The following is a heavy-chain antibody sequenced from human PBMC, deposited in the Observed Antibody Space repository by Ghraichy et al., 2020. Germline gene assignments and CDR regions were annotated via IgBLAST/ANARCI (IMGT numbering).Heavy chain of an antibody. D-gene: IGHD6-19*01. V-gene: IGHV3-30*18. CDR3: AKDSSGWYASMSYFYYGMDV. J-gene: IGHJ6*02. CDR1: GFTFNNFG. CDR2: ISSDGNKK. Sequence: GGSLRLSCAASGFTFNNFGMHWVRQAPGKGLEWVALISSDGNKKYYTDSVKGRFTISRDNSKNTLYLQMNSLRAEDTAIYYCAKDSSGWYASMSYFYYGMDVWGQGTTVTVPS.